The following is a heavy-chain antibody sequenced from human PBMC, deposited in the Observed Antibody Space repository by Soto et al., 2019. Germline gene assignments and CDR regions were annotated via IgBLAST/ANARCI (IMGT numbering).Heavy chain of an antibody. D-gene: IGHD2-21*01. CDR1: GFSFSDYA. J-gene: IGHJ4*02. CDR2: ISYDGSMK. CDR3: AREVRLAAIDLAY. V-gene: IGHV3-30*04. Sequence: QVHLLESGGGVVRPGRSLRLSCAASGFSFSDYAIHWVRQAPGKGLEWVSVISYDGSMKYYADSVKGRFTISRDNSKNTVHLRLDSLKAEDTAIYYCAREVRLAAIDLAYWGQGTLVTVSS.